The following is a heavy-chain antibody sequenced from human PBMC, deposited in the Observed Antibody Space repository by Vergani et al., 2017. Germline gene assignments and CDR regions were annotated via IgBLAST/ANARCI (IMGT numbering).Heavy chain of an antibody. D-gene: IGHD3-22*01. CDR2: ISSSSSYI. V-gene: IGHV3-21*01. Sequence: EVQLVESGGGLVKPGGSLRLSCAASGFTFSSSSMNWVRQAPGQGLEWVSSISSSSSYIYYADSVKGCFTISRDNAKNSLYLQMNSLRAEDTAVYYCARDLFYYDSSGYYSGFFDYWGQGTLVTVSS. J-gene: IGHJ4*02. CDR3: ARDLFYYDSSGYYSGFFDY. CDR1: GFTFSSSS.